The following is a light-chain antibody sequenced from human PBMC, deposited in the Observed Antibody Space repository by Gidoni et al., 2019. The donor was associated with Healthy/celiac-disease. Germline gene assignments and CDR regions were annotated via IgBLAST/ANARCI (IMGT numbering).Light chain of an antibody. CDR2: DDS. V-gene: IGLV3-21*03. Sequence: SYVLTPPPSVSVAPAKTAWITCGGNNIGSKRVQWYQQKPGQAPVLVVYDDSDRPSGIPERFAGSNSRNTATQTISRVEAGDEAEYYCQVWDSSSDHWVFGGGTKLTVL. CDR1: NIGSKR. CDR3: QVWDSSSDHWV. J-gene: IGLJ3*02.